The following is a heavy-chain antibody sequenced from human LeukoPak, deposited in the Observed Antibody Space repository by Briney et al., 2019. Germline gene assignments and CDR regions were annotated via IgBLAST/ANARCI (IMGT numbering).Heavy chain of an antibody. CDR2: ISSSSSTI. J-gene: IGHJ4*02. D-gene: IGHD1-26*01. CDR3: ARDRGGSYPFDY. V-gene: IGHV3-48*04. CDR1: GFTFSSYS. Sequence: GGSLRLSCAASGFTFSSYSMNWVRQAPGKGLEWASYISSSSSTIYYADSVKGRFTISRDNAKNSLYLQMNSLRAEDTAVYYCARDRGGSYPFDYWGQGTLVTVSS.